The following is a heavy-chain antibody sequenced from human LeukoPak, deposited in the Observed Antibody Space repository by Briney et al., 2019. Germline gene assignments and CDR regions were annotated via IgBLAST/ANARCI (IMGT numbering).Heavy chain of an antibody. J-gene: IGHJ5*02. Sequence: RPSETLSLTCAVYGGSFSGYYWSWIRQPPGKGLEWIGEINHSGSTNYNPSLKSRVTISVDTSKNQFSLKLSSVTAADTAVYYCARHRGYCSGSRCYFSWFDPWGQGTPVTVSS. CDR2: INHSGST. CDR3: ARHRGYCSGSRCYFSWFDP. V-gene: IGHV4-34*01. CDR1: GGSFSGYY. D-gene: IGHD2-15*01.